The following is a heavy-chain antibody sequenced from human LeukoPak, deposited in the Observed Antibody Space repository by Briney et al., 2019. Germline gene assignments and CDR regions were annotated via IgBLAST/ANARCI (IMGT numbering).Heavy chain of an antibody. J-gene: IGHJ4*02. CDR3: ARRGGSSSRRSPVDY. CDR1: GLTFSSCW. D-gene: IGHD6-6*01. CDR2: IKEDGSQK. V-gene: IGHV3-7*01. Sequence: GGSLRLSCSASGLTFSSCWMTWVRQAPGKGPEWVANIKEDGSQKYYVDSVRGRFTISRDNAKNSLFLQMNSLRAEDTAVYYCARRGGSSSRRSPVDYWGQGTLVTVSS.